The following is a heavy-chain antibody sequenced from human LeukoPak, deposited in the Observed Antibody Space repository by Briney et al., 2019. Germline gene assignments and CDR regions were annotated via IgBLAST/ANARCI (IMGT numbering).Heavy chain of an antibody. Sequence: ASVNVTCKASGYTFTSYGMSWVRQAPGQGLEWMGWISAYNGNTNYAQKVQGRVTMTTDTSTSTAYMELRSLRSDDTAVYYCASLLGTYSRNNWGQGTLVTVSS. CDR3: ASLLGTYSRNN. D-gene: IGHD1-14*01. CDR1: GYTFTSYG. J-gene: IGHJ4*02. V-gene: IGHV1-18*01. CDR2: ISAYNGNT.